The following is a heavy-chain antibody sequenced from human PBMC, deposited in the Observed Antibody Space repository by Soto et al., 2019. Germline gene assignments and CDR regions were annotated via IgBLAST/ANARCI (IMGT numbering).Heavy chain of an antibody. CDR3: ARFSGGVYNTYYFYYGMDV. CDR1: GYSFTSYG. CDR2: ITTYNGNT. J-gene: IGHJ6*02. D-gene: IGHD2-15*01. V-gene: IGHV1-18*04. Sequence: QVQLVQSGAEVKKPGASVKVSCKASGYSFTSYGISWVRQAPGQGLDWMGWITTYNGNTKYAQDLQGRVNRTTEKSTSTAYMELRSLRSDDTAVYYCARFSGGVYNTYYFYYGMDVWGQGTTVTVSS.